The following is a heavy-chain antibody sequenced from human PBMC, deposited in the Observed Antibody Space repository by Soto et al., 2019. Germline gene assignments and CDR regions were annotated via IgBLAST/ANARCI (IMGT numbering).Heavy chain of an antibody. CDR1: GGTFSSYT. V-gene: IGHV1-69*02. J-gene: IGHJ3*02. D-gene: IGHD6-13*01. CDR2: IIPIPGIA. Sequence: ASVKVSCKASGGTFSSYTISWVRQAPGQGLEWMGRIIPIPGIANYAQKFQGRVTTTADKSTSTAYMELSSLRSEDTAVYYCARVRRAAAGTETPDAFDIRGQGTMVTVSS. CDR3: ARVRRAAAGTETPDAFDI.